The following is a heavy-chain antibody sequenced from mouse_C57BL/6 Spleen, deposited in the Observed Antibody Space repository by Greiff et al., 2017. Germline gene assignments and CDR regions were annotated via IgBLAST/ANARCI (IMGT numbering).Heavy chain of an antibody. D-gene: IGHD2-3*01. Sequence: EVQLQQSGAELVRPGASVKLSCTASGFNIKDYYMHWVKQRPEQGLEWIGRIDPEDGDTEYAPKFKGKATMTADTASNTAYLQLSSLTSEDTAVYYCTTHRDGYPLYYYAMDYWGQGTSVTVSS. J-gene: IGHJ4*01. CDR2: IDPEDGDT. V-gene: IGHV14-1*01. CDR3: TTHRDGYPLYYYAMDY. CDR1: GFNIKDYY.